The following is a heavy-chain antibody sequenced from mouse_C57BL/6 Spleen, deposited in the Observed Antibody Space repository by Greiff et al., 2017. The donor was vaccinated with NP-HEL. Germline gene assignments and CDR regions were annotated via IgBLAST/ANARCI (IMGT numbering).Heavy chain of an antibody. CDR1: GYAFSSSW. Sequence: VKLQQSGPELVKPGASVKISCKASGYAFSSSWMNWVKQRPGKGLEWIGRIYPGDGDTNYNGKFKGKATLTADKSSSTAYMQLSSLTSEDSAVYFCARGGGNYYFDYWGLGTTLTVSS. V-gene: IGHV1-82*01. J-gene: IGHJ2*01. CDR2: IYPGDGDT. D-gene: IGHD2-1*01. CDR3: ARGGGNYYFDY.